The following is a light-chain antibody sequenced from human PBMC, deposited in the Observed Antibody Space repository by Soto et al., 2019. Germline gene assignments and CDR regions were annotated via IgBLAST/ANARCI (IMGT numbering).Light chain of an antibody. Sequence: QLVLTQSPSASASLGASVKLTCTLSSGHSSYAIAWHQQQPEKGPRYLMKVNSDGSHNKGDGIPDRFSGSSSGAERYLTIPSLQSEDEADYYFQAWDNCIRGVFGGGTKLTVL. CDR2: VNSDGSH. CDR3: QAWDNCIRGV. J-gene: IGLJ2*01. CDR1: SGHSSYA. V-gene: IGLV4-69*01.